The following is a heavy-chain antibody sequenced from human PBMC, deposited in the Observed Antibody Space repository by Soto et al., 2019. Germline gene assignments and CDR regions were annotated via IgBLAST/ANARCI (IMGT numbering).Heavy chain of an antibody. D-gene: IGHD3-10*02. J-gene: IGHJ4*02. CDR1: GFTFSSYW. V-gene: IGHV3-7*01. CDR2: IKQDGSEK. CDR3: ARDGDYYVTYFLDY. Sequence: GGSLRLSCAASGFTFSSYWMRWVRQAPGKGLEWVANIKQDGSEKYYVDSVKGRFTISRDNAKNTLYLQMNSLRTEDTAVYYCARDGDYYVTYFLDYWGQGTLVTVSS.